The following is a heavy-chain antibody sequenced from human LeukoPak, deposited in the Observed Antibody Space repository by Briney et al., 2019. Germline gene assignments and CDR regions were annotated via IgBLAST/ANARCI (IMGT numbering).Heavy chain of an antibody. CDR1: GFTVSSNY. Sequence: PGGSLRLSCAASGFTVSSNYMSWVRQAPGKGLEWVSVIYSGGSTYYADSVKGRFTISRDNSKNTLYLQMNSLRAEDTAVYYCARDSGAYYDFWSGYCNNYYYYYMDVWGKGTTVTVSS. CDR2: IYSGGST. CDR3: ARDSGAYYDFWSGYCNNYYYYYMDV. V-gene: IGHV3-66*02. J-gene: IGHJ6*03. D-gene: IGHD3-3*01.